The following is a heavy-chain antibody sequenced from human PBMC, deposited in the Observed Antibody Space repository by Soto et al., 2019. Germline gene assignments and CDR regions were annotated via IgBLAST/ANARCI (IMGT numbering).Heavy chain of an antibody. Sequence: GAPVKVSCKVSGYNLHEVGIPSVRQAPGKGLEWLGGFDPDEAETIYAQHFQGRVTMTEDTSTDTVYMELSSLRSEDTALYFCTTYHGDYNFDHWGQGTLVTVSS. J-gene: IGHJ5*02. CDR3: TTYHGDYNFDH. V-gene: IGHV1-24*01. CDR2: FDPDEAET. CDR1: GYNLHEVG. D-gene: IGHD4-17*01.